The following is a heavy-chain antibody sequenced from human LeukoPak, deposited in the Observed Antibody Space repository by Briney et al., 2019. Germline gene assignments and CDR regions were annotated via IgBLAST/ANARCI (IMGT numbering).Heavy chain of an antibody. CDR2: IYTSGST. CDR1: GGSISSYY. D-gene: IGHD6-13*01. J-gene: IGHJ6*02. Sequence: SETLSLTCTVSGGSISSYYWSWIRQPAGKGLEWIGRIYTSGSTNYNPSLKSRVTMSVDTSKNQFSLKLSSVTAADTAVYYCAADPQQLVRGYYYYGMDVWGQGTTVTVSS. CDR3: AADPQQLVRGYYYYGMDV. V-gene: IGHV4-4*07.